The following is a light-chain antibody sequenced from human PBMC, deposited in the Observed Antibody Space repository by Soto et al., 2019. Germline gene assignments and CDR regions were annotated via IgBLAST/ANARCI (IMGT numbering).Light chain of an antibody. CDR3: QQYYSTPYT. CDR1: QSVSYSSNNKNY. J-gene: IGKJ2*01. V-gene: IGKV4-1*01. CDR2: WAS. Sequence: DIVMTQSPDSLAVSLGERATINCKSSQSVSYSSNNKNYLAWYQQKPGQPPKLLIYWASTRESGVPDRFSGSGSGTDFTLPISSLQAEDVAVYYCQQYYSTPYTFGQGTKLEIK.